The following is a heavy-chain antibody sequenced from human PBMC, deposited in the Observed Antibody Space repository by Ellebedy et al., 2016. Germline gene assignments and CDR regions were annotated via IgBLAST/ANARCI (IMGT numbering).Heavy chain of an antibody. V-gene: IGHV3-11*01. CDR3: ARDFPLFDP. Sequence: GESLKISXAASGFTFSDHYLSWIRQAPGKGLEWVSYISSSGRPMYYADSVKGRFTISRDNAKNSLYLQMNSLRAEDTAVYYCARDFPLFDPWGQGTLVTVSS. J-gene: IGHJ5*02. CDR1: GFTFSDHY. CDR2: ISSSGRPM.